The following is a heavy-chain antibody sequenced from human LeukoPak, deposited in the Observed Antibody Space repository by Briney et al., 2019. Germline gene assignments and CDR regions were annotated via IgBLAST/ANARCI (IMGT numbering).Heavy chain of an antibody. Sequence: GGSLRLSCAASGFTFSSDAMSWVRQAPGKGLEWVSAISGSGGSTYYADSVKGRFTISRDNSKNTLFLQMNSLRAEDTAVYYCAKTYYDTGGPYYYYMDVWGKGTTVTISS. J-gene: IGHJ6*03. V-gene: IGHV3-23*01. D-gene: IGHD3-22*01. CDR2: ISGSGGST. CDR1: GFTFSSDA. CDR3: AKTYYDTGGPYYYYMDV.